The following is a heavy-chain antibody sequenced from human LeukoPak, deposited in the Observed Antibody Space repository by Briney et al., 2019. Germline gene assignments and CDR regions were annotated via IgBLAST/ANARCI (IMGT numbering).Heavy chain of an antibody. J-gene: IGHJ4*02. D-gene: IGHD6-13*01. CDR3: ARTVDSSSWPWPFDY. CDR1: GYTFTSYY. CDR2: INLSGGST. Sequence: GASVQAAWIASGYTFTSYYVNSGGPVPVEGLEGMGIINLSGGSTSYAQKFQGRVTMTRDTSTITVYMELSSLRSEDTAVYYCARTVDSSSWPWPFDYWGQGTLVTVSS. V-gene: IGHV1-46*01.